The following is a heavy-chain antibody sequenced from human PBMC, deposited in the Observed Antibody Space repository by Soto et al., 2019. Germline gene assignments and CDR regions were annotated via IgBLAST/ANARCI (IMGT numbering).Heavy chain of an antibody. CDR1: GFTFSSYA. CDR3: ALRKTGSYFDY. CDR2: IGASGAGT. D-gene: IGHD1-26*01. J-gene: IGHJ4*01. Sequence: EVQVLESGGGLVQPGGSLRLSCAASGFTFSSYAMSWVGQAPGKGLEWVSAIGASGAGTYYAEYVKGRFTISRDNSKNTLYLQMNSLRAEDTAVYFCALRKTGSYFDYWGQGTLVTVSS. V-gene: IGHV3-23*01.